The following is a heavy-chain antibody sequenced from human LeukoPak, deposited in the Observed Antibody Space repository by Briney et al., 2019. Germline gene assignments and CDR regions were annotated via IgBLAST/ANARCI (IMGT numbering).Heavy chain of an antibody. V-gene: IGHV4-4*07. CDR1: GGSFSGYY. J-gene: IGHJ4*02. D-gene: IGHD2-8*01. CDR2: IYTSGST. CDR3: ARDHYCTNGVCYYLDY. Sequence: PSETLSLTCTVYGGSFSGYYWSWIRQPAGKGLEWIGRIYTSGSTNYNPSLKSRVTMSVDTSKNQFSLKLSSVTAADTAVYYCARDHYCTNGVCYYLDYWGQGTLVTVSS.